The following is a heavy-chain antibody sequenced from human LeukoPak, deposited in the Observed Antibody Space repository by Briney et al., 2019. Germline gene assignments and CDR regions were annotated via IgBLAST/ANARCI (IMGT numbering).Heavy chain of an antibody. V-gene: IGHV4-59*01. Sequence: SETLSLTCTVSGGSISSYYWGWIWHPPRKGQERVGYIYNSGSTNNNPSLKSRVTISVDTSKIQFSLKLSSVTATDTAVYYCARSQSRDVLTGYIYYYGMDVWGQGTTVTVSS. CDR2: IYNSGST. D-gene: IGHD3-9*01. J-gene: IGHJ6*02. CDR1: GGSISSYY. CDR3: ARSQSRDVLTGYIYYYGMDV.